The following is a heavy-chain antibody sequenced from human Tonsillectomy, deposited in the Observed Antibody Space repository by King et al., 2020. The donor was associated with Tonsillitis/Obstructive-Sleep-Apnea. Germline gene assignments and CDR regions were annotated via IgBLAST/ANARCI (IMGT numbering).Heavy chain of an antibody. Sequence: QLVQSRSELKKPGASVKVSCKASGYTFTSYSIYWVRQAPGQGLEWMGWSNTNTGNPTYAQGFTGRFVFSLDTSVSTAYLQISSLKAEDTAVYYCARADYDFWSGYLAYYYYMDVWGKGTTVTVSS. J-gene: IGHJ6*03. CDR1: GYTFTSYS. V-gene: IGHV7-4-1*02. D-gene: IGHD3-3*01. CDR2: SNTNTGNP. CDR3: ARADYDFWSGYLAYYYYMDV.